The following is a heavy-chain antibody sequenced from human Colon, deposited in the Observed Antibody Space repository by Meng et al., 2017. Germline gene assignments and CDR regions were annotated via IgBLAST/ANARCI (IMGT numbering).Heavy chain of an antibody. CDR3: ASSWELPFYFDY. D-gene: IGHD3-16*02. CDR2: IYDSGRP. J-gene: IGHJ4*02. V-gene: IGHV4-61*01. CDR1: AVSVSNDSYY. Sequence: GSLRLSCSVSAVSVSNDSYYWSWVRQFPGKGLEGIGNIYDSGRPKYNPSPKSRVTISVDRSKNQFYLNLRSVTAADTARYFCASSWELPFYFDYWGQGTLVTVSS.